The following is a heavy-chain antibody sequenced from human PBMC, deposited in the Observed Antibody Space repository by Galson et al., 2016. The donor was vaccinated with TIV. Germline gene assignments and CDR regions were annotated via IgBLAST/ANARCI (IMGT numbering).Heavy chain of an antibody. J-gene: IGHJ6*03. D-gene: IGHD3-3*01. CDR1: GFTFSNND. CDR3: AREALFGYYYMDV. Sequence: SLRLSCAASGFTFSNNDMHWVRQATGKGLEWVSGIGTAGDTYYEGSVEGRFTISRENAKNSLYLQMNSLKAGDTAVYYCAREALFGYYYMDVWGKGTTVTVSS. V-gene: IGHV3-13*01. CDR2: IGTAGDT.